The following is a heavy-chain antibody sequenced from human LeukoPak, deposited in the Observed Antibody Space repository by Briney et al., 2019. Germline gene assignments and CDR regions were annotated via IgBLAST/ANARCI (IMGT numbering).Heavy chain of an antibody. V-gene: IGHV1-2*02. Sequence: ASVKVSRKASGYTFTGYYMHWVRQAPGQGLEWTGWINPNSGGTNYAQKFQGRVTMTRDTSISTAYMELSRLRSDDTAVYYCARDQGGEWLLGDWFDPWGQGTLVTVSS. CDR1: GYTFTGYY. J-gene: IGHJ5*02. CDR2: INPNSGGT. D-gene: IGHD3-3*01. CDR3: ARDQGGEWLLGDWFDP.